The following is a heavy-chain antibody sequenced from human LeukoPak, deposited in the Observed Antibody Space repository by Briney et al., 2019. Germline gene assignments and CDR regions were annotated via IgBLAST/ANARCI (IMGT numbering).Heavy chain of an antibody. Sequence: GASVKVSCKASGYTFTSYGISWVRQAPAQGLEWMEWISAYNGNTNYAQKLQGRVTMTTDTSTSTAYMELRSLRSDDTAVYYCARGMITFGGVIVSNWFDPWGQGTLVTVSS. CDR3: ARGMITFGGVIVSNWFDP. D-gene: IGHD3-16*02. CDR1: GYTFTSYG. V-gene: IGHV1-18*01. CDR2: ISAYNGNT. J-gene: IGHJ5*02.